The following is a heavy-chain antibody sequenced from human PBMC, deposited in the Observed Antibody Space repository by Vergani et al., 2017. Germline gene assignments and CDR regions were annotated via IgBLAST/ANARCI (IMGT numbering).Heavy chain of an antibody. CDR3: AYCGGDCYSGFYFCYMDV. CDR2: IYYSGST. D-gene: IGHD2-21*01. V-gene: IGHV4-39*01. CDR1: GGSIDNTNYY. J-gene: IGHJ6*03. Sequence: QLQLQESGPGLVRPSETLSLPCTVSGGSIDNTNYYWDWIRQPPGKGLEWIGSIYYSGSTYYNPSLKSRVTISVDTSKNQFSLKLSSVTAADTAVYYCAYCGGDCYSGFYFCYMDVWGEGTTVTVSS.